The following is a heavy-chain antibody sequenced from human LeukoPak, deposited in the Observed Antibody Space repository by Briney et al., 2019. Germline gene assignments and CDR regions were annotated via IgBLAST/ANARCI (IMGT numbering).Heavy chain of an antibody. D-gene: IGHD5-18*01. J-gene: IGHJ6*02. CDR3: ARHGVDTAMAYYYYYGMDV. CDR2: IYPGDSDT. CDR1: GYSFTSYW. V-gene: IGHV5-51*01. Sequence: GESLKISCKGSGYSFTSYWIGWVRQMPGKGLEWMGIIYPGDSDTRYSPSFQGQVTISADKSISTAYLRWSSLKASDTAMYYCARHGVDTAMAYYYYYGMDVWGQGTTVTVSS.